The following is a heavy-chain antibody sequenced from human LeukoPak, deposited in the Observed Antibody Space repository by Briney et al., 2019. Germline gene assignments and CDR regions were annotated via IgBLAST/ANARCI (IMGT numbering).Heavy chain of an antibody. CDR2: ISGSGGST. V-gene: IGHV3-23*01. Sequence: ETLSLTCTVSGGSISSYYWSWVRQAPGKGLEWVSAISGSGGSTYYADSVKGRFTISRDNSKNTLYLQMNSLRAEDTAVYYCAKDHGSGSSLWGQGTLVTVSS. CDR1: GGSISSYY. CDR3: AKDHGSGSSL. J-gene: IGHJ4*02. D-gene: IGHD3-10*01.